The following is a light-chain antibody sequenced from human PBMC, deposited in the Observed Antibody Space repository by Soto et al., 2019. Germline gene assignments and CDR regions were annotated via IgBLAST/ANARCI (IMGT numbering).Light chain of an antibody. V-gene: IGKV3-20*01. CDR3: QQYGSSPYT. Sequence: EIVLTQSPGTLSLSPGERATLSCRASQSVSSSDLAWYQQKPGQAPRLLIYGASSRATGIPDRFSGSGSGTDFTLTISRLEPEDVAVYYCQQYGSSPYTFGQGTKLEIK. CDR1: QSVSSSD. CDR2: GAS. J-gene: IGKJ2*01.